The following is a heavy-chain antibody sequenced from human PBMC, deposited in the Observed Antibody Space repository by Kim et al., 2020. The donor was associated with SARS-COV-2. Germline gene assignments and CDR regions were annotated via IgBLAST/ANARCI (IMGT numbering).Heavy chain of an antibody. CDR3: ARDVGKYNGINN. CDR2: T. V-gene: IGHV3-53*01. Sequence: TYYADPVKGRFTISRDNSKNTLYLQMNRLRAEDTAVYYCARDVGKYNGINNWGQGTTVTVSS. D-gene: IGHD6-6*01. J-gene: IGHJ6*02.